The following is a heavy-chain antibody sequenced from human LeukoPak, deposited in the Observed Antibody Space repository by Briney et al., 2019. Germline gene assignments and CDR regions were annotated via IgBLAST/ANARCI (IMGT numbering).Heavy chain of an antibody. D-gene: IGHD4-17*01. J-gene: IGHJ4*02. CDR2: ISYDGSNE. Sequence: PGRSLRLSCAASGFTFSSYGMHWVRQAPGKGLEWVALISYDGSNEYYADSVRGRFTISRDNSKFTLYMQMNSLRAEDTAVYYCARGLDYGDLTPGYWGQGTLVTVSS. V-gene: IGHV3-30*03. CDR3: ARGLDYGDLTPGY. CDR1: GFTFSSYG.